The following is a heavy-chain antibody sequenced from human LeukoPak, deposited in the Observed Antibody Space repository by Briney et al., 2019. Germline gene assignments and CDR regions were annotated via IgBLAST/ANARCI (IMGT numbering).Heavy chain of an antibody. D-gene: IGHD6-19*01. J-gene: IGHJ4*02. CDR3: AKDIGGGFGAVAGNAFDY. V-gene: IGHV3-9*01. CDR1: GFTLDDYA. CDR2: ISWNSGSI. Sequence: PGGSLRLSCAASGFTLDDYAMHWVRQAPGKGLEWVSGISWNSGSICYADSVKGRFTISRDNAKNSLYLQMNSLRAEDTALYYCAKDIGGGFGAVAGNAFDYWGQGTLVTVSS.